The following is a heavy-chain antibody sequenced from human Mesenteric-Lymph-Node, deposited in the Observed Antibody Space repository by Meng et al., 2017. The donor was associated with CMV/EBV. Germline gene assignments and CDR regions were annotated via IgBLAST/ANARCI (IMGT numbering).Heavy chain of an antibody. Sequence: GESLKISCAASGFTFSDYYMSWIRQAPGKGLEWVSYISSSGSTIYYADSVKGRFTISRDNAKNSLYLQMNSLRAEDTAVYYCAGCSTCYYNFYYNGMDVWGQGTTVTVSS. J-gene: IGHJ6*02. D-gene: IGHD2-2*01. CDR2: ISSSGSTI. CDR1: GFTFSDYY. CDR3: AGCSTCYYNFYYNGMDV. V-gene: IGHV3-11*04.